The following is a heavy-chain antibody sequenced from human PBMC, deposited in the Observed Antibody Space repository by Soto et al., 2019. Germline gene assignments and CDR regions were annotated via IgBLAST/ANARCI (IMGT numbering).Heavy chain of an antibody. D-gene: IGHD6-13*01. J-gene: IGHJ4*02. CDR1: GFTFSSYA. Sequence: GGSLRLSCAASGFTFSSYAMSWVRQAPGKGLEWVSAISGSGGSTYYADSVKGRFTISRDNSKNTLYLQMNSLRAEDTAVYYCAKDGPTDSGYSSSWYWDYWGQGTLVTVSS. CDR3: AKDGPTDSGYSSSWYWDY. V-gene: IGHV3-23*01. CDR2: ISGSGGST.